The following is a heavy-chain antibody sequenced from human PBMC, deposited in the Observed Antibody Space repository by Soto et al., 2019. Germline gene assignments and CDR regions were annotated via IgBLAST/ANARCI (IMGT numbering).Heavy chain of an antibody. J-gene: IGHJ4*02. CDR1: GFSFSNAW. Sequence: LRLSCAASGFSFSNAWMNWVRQAPGKGLEWVGRIRSKSGTTDYAAPVKGRFTISRDDSKNTLYLQMNSLKIEDTAVYFCTTSGNPHVVDHSGQGTLVTVSS. CDR2: IRSKSGTT. CDR3: TTSGNPHVVDH. V-gene: IGHV3-15*07. D-gene: IGHD3-16*01.